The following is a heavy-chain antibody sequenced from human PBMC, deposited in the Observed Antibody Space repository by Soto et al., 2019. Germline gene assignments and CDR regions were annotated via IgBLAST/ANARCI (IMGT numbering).Heavy chain of an antibody. CDR2: INPRNGDT. D-gene: IGHD3-10*01. J-gene: IGHJ5*02. V-gene: IGHV1-2*02. Sequence: QVQLVQSGAEVKKPGASVKVSCKASGYPFTGDYMHWVRQAPGQGLEWMGWINPRNGDTKYAQKFQGRVTMTRDTSISTEYMELSGLRADDTAVYYWARDGHRGWFDPWGQGTLVIVSS. CDR3: ARDGHRGWFDP. CDR1: GYPFTGDY.